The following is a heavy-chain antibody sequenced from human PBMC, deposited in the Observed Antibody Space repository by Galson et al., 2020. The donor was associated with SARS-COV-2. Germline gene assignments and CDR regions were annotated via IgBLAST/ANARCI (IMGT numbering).Heavy chain of an antibody. J-gene: IGHJ5*02. CDR2: IYYSGST. D-gene: IGHD2-2*01. CDR1: GGSISNYY. Sequence: SETLSLTCTVSGGSISNYYWSWIRQPPGQGLEWNGYIYYSGSTTSNPSLNSRVTISVDTSKNQFSLTLNSETAAATAVYYCARGMGYCSSISGAQHWFDPWGQGTLVTLSS. V-gene: IGHV4-59*01. CDR3: ARGMGYCSSISGAQHWFDP.